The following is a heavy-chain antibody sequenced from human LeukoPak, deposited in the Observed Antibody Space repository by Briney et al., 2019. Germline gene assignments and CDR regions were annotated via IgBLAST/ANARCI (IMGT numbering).Heavy chain of an antibody. CDR2: INHSGST. D-gene: IGHD3-22*01. CDR1: GGSFSGYY. CDR3: AIGRGSVVIYFGNDY. J-gene: IGHJ4*02. Sequence: SETLSLTXAVYGGSFSGYYWSWICQPPGKGLEWIGEINHSGSTNYNPSLKSRVTISVDTSKNQFSLKLSSVTAADTAVYYCAIGRGSVVIYFGNDYWGQGTLVTVSS. V-gene: IGHV4-34*01.